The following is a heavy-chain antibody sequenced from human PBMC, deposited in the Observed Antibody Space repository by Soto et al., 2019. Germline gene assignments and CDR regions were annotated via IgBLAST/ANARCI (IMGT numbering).Heavy chain of an antibody. CDR2: ISGSGGST. CDR3: AYSSTPFDY. V-gene: IGHV3-23*01. D-gene: IGHD6-13*01. Sequence: GGSLRLSCTASGFNFRSYAMSWVRQAPGKGLEWVSAISGSGGSTYYADSVKGRFTISRDNSKNTLYLQMNSLRAEDTAVYYCAYSSTPFDYWGQGTLVTVSS. CDR1: GFNFRSYA. J-gene: IGHJ4*02.